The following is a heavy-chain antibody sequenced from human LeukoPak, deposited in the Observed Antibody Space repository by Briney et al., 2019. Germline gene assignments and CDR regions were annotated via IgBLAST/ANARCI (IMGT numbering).Heavy chain of an antibody. D-gene: IGHD4-23*01. J-gene: IGHJ3*02. Sequence: ASVKVSCKASGGTFSSYAISWVRQAPGQGLEWMGGIIPVFGTANYAQKFQGRVTITADESTSTAYMELSSLRSEDTAVYYCAREDGAIPYGGNSGGAFDIWGQGTMVTVSS. CDR1: GGTFSSYA. V-gene: IGHV1-69*13. CDR3: AREDGAIPYGGNSGGAFDI. CDR2: IIPVFGTA.